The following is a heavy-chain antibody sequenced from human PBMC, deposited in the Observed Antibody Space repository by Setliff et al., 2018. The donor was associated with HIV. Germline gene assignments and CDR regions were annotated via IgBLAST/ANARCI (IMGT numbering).Heavy chain of an antibody. CDR2: ITHSGRT. V-gene: IGHV4-34*01. J-gene: IGHJ4*02. Sequence: SETLSLTCAVYGGSFSDYYWTWIRQPPGKGLEWIGEITHSGRTNFRPSLRSRVTMSRDTSKNQFSLKLSSVTAADTAVYYCARGGSNSWSPFDYWGQGTLVTVSS. CDR1: GGSFSDYY. CDR3: ARGGSNSWSPFDY. D-gene: IGHD6-13*01.